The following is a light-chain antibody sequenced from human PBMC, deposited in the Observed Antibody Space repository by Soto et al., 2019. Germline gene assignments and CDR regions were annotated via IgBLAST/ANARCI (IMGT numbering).Light chain of an antibody. CDR3: CSYAGSYPWV. J-gene: IGLJ3*02. CDR1: SSDVGGYNY. V-gene: IGLV2-11*01. Sequence: QSALTQPRSVSGSPGQSVTISCTGTSSDVGGYNYVSWYQQHPGKVPKLMIYDVTKRPSGVPDRFSGSKSGNTASLSISGLQAEDEDDYYCCSYAGSYPWVFGGGTKLTVL. CDR2: DVT.